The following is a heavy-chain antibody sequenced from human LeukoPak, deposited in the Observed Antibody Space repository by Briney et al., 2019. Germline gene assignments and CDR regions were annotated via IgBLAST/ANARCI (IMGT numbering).Heavy chain of an antibody. CDR2: INTNTGNP. CDR1: GYTFTSYA. J-gene: IGHJ4*02. Sequence: ASVKVSCKASGYTFTSYAMNWVRQAPGQGLEWMGWINTNTGNPTYAQGFTGRFVFSLDTSVSTAHLQISSLKAEDTAVYYCARDPTPYSSSWYGRGAFDYWGQGTLVTVSS. CDR3: ARDPTPYSSSWYGRGAFDY. V-gene: IGHV7-4-1*02. D-gene: IGHD6-13*01.